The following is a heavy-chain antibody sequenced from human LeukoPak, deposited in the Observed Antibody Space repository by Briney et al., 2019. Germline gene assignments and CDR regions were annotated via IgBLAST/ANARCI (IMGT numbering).Heavy chain of an antibody. J-gene: IGHJ6*03. Sequence: SETLSLTCTVSGGSISSYYWSWIRQPPGKGLEWIGYIYYRGSTNYNPSLKSRVTISVDTSKNQFSLKLSSVTAADTAVYYCARMVRGINYYYYMDVWGKGTTVTVSS. CDR3: ARMVRGINYYYYMDV. CDR1: GGSISSYY. V-gene: IGHV4-59*01. D-gene: IGHD3-10*01. CDR2: IYYRGST.